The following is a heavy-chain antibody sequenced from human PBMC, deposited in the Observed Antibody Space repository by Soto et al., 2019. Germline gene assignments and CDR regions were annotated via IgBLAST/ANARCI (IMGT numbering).Heavy chain of an antibody. D-gene: IGHD2-8*01. J-gene: IGHJ6*02. CDR2: ISSNGVGT. CDR3: ARGWEEVYADYGMDV. CDR1: GFTLSGYA. Sequence: PGGSLRLSCAASGFTLSGYAMDWVRQAPGKGLEYVSGISSNGVGTYYANSVQGRFTISRDNSKNTVYLQMGSLRPEDMAVYYCARGWEEVYADYGMDVWGQGTTVTVSS. V-gene: IGHV3-64*01.